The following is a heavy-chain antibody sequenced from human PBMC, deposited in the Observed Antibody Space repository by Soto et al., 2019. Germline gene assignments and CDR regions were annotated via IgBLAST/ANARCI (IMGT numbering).Heavy chain of an antibody. CDR1: GGSVSSGSYY. V-gene: IGHV4-61*01. D-gene: IGHD2-2*01. J-gene: IGHJ6*02. CDR2: IYYSGST. Sequence: SETLSLTCTVSGGSVSSGSYYWSWIRQPPGKGPEWIGYIYYSGSTNYNPSLKSRVTISVDTSKNQFSLKLSSVTAADTAVYYCARDLPAAKNYYYYGMDVWGQGTTVTVSS. CDR3: ARDLPAAKNYYYYGMDV.